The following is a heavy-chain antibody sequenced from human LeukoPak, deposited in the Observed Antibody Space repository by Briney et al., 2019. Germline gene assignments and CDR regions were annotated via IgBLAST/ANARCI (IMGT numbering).Heavy chain of an antibody. Sequence: SETLSPTCTVSGGSISSHYWSWVRQPPGQGLEWLAYIYDSGNTNYNPSLKSRLSISMDTSKNQFSLNLTSVTAADTAVYYCARVVLQGSSQGMDVWGKGTTVIVSS. CDR2: IYDSGNT. CDR3: ARVVLQGSSQGMDV. V-gene: IGHV4-59*11. CDR1: GGSISSHY. J-gene: IGHJ6*04. D-gene: IGHD3-10*01.